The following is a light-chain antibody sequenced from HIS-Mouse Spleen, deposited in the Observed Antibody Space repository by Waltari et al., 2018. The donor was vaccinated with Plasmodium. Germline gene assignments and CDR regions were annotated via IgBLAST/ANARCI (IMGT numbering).Light chain of an antibody. CDR1: QDISNY. J-gene: IGKJ5*01. CDR3: QQYNNWPT. Sequence: DIQMTQSPSSLSASVGDRVTITCQASQDISNYLNWYQQKPGKAPKLLIYDASNLETGVPSRFSGSGSGTEFTLTISSMQSEDFAVYYCQQYNNWPTFGQGTRLEIK. V-gene: IGKV1-33*01. CDR2: DAS.